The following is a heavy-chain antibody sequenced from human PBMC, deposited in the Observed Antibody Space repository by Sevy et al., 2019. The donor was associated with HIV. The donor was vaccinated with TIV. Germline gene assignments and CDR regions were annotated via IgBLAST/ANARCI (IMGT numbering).Heavy chain of an antibody. V-gene: IGHV4-31*03. D-gene: IGHD1-26*01. CDR2: IYYTGST. Sequence: SEILSLTCTVSGGSISSGAYYWSWIRQHPGTGLECIGYIYYTGSTYHNTSLRSRVTMSVDTSNNQFSLRLSSVTAADTAVYYCARNKSRSEGEYWFDPWGQGTLVTVSS. J-gene: IGHJ5*02. CDR1: GGSISSGAYY. CDR3: ARNKSRSEGEYWFDP.